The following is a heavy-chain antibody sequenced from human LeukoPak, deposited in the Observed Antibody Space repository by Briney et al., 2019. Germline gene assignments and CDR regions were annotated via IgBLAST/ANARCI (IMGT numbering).Heavy chain of an antibody. Sequence: SETLSLTCSVSGGSISTYYWNWIRQPPGKGLEWIGYIYHSGSTNYNPSLQSRVTISVDTSKNQFSLNLNSVTAADTAVYYCARGGAARLHFQNWGQGTLVTVSS. V-gene: IGHV4-59*01. J-gene: IGHJ1*01. CDR3: ARGGAARLHFQN. D-gene: IGHD6-6*01. CDR2: IYHSGST. CDR1: GGSISTYY.